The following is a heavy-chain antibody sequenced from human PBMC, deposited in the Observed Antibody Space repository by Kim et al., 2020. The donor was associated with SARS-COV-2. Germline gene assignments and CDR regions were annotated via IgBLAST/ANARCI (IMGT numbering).Heavy chain of an antibody. D-gene: IGHD3-16*01. CDR2: ITKSRNTI. J-gene: IGHJ3*02. CDR3: VRDRLGGAFDM. V-gene: IGHV3-48*02. CDR1: GFTFSGYD. Sequence: GGSLRLSCATSGFTFSGYDMNWVRQAPGKGLEWLSFITKSRNTIYYADSVEGRFTISRDNAKNSLFLQMNSLRDEDTALYYCVRDRLGGAFDMWGQGTLVTVSS.